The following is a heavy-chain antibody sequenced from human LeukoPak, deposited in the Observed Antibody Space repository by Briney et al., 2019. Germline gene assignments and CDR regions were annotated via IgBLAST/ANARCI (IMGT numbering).Heavy chain of an antibody. CDR3: ERVINCSGGSCYWVFDY. D-gene: IGHD2-15*01. CDR1: GYTFTSYG. J-gene: IGHJ4*02. CDR2: INPRDGST. Sequence: ASVKVSCKASGYTFTSYGISWVRQAPGQGLEWMGIINPRDGSTSYAQMFQGRVTMTRDTSTSTVYMELSSLTSDDSAVYYCERVINCSGGSCYWVFDYWGQGTLVTVSS. V-gene: IGHV1-46*01.